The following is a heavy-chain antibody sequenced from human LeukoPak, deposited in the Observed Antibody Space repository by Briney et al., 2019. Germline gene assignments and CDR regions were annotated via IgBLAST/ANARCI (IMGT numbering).Heavy chain of an antibody. CDR2: IRYDGSNK. Sequence: GGSLRLSCAASGFTFSSYGMHWVRQAPGKGLEWVAFIRYDGSNKYYADSVKGRFTISRDNSKNTLYLQMNSLRAEDTAVYYCARARSGSYLFGYWGQGTLVTVSS. J-gene: IGHJ4*02. CDR3: ARARSGSYLFGY. V-gene: IGHV3-30*02. D-gene: IGHD1-26*01. CDR1: GFTFSSYG.